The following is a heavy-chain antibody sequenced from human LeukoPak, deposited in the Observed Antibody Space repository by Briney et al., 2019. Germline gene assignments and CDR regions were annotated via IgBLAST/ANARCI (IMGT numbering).Heavy chain of an antibody. V-gene: IGHV4-61*08. CDR3: ARRVEYDSSGYYYYFDY. Sequence: PSETLSLTCTVSGGSISSGGYYWSWIRQPPGKGLEWIGYIYYSGSTNYNPSLKSRVTISVDTSKNQFSLKLSSVTAADTAVYYCARRVEYDSSGYYYYFDYWGQGTPVAVSS. D-gene: IGHD3-22*01. CDR1: GGSISSGGYY. J-gene: IGHJ4*02. CDR2: IYYSGST.